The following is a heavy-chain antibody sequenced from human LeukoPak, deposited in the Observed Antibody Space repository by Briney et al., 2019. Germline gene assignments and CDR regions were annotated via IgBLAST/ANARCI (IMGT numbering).Heavy chain of an antibody. J-gene: IGHJ4*02. D-gene: IGHD5-24*01. V-gene: IGHV1-46*01. Sequence: ASVKVSCKASGYTFTSYYMHWVRQAPGQGLEWRGIINPSGGSTSYAQQFQGRVTMTRDTSTSTVYMELSSLRSEDTAVYYCARGRRWLQSLHYWGQGTLVTVSS. CDR1: GYTFTSYY. CDR3: ARGRRWLQSLHY. CDR2: INPSGGST.